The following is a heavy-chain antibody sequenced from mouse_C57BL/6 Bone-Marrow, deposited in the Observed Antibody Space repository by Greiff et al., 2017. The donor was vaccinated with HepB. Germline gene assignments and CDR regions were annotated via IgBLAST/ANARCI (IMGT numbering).Heavy chain of an antibody. D-gene: IGHD2-10*02. CDR1: GYTFTDYY. CDR3: AMYGKGY. J-gene: IGHJ2*01. CDR2: INPNNGGT. V-gene: IGHV1-26*01. Sequence: EVQLQQSGPELVKPGASVKISCKASGYTFTDYYMNWVKQSHGKSLEWIGDINPNNGGTSYNQKFKGKATLTVDKSSSTAYMELRSLTSEDSAVYYCAMYGKGYWGQGTTLTVSS.